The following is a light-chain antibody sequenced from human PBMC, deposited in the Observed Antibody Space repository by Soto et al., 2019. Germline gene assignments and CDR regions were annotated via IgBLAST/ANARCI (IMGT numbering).Light chain of an antibody. Sequence: EIVMTQSPSTLSVSPVERSTLSFVAGQSISSSLAWYQQKPGQAPRLLIYDASTRATGIPASFSGSGSGTEFTLTISSLQSEDFAVYYCQQYYDWPITFGQGTRLEIK. CDR2: DAS. V-gene: IGKV3D-15*01. J-gene: IGKJ5*01. CDR3: QQYYDWPIT. CDR1: QSISSS.